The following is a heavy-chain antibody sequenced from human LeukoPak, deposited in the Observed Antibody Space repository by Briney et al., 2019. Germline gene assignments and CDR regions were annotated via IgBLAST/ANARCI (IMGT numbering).Heavy chain of an antibody. V-gene: IGHV3-30*18. CDR3: AKAAFREVVQAALDH. J-gene: IGHJ5*02. CDR2: ISYDGEKV. Sequence: GGSLRLSCSASGFTYRQYAMYWVRQTPGKGLEWVAVISYDGEKVFYSDSVKGRFNISRDNSKNTLSLQLNSLRPEDTGLYYCAKAAFREVVQAALDHWGQGTLVTVSS. D-gene: IGHD3-16*01. CDR1: GFTYRQYA.